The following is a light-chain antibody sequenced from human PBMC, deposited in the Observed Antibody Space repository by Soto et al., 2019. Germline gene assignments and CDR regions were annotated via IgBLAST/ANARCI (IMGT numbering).Light chain of an antibody. CDR2: DAS. J-gene: IGKJ3*01. CDR1: QSVRSY. V-gene: IGKV3-15*01. Sequence: EIVLTQSPATLSLSPGERATLSCRASQSVRSYLAWYQQKPGLAPRLLIYDASNRATGIPARFSGSGSGTEFTLTISSLQSEDFAVYYCQQYNNWPLTFGPGTKVDIK. CDR3: QQYNNWPLT.